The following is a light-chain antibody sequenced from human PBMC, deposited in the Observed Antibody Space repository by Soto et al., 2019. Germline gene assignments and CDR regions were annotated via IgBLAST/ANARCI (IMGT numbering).Light chain of an antibody. CDR3: QQHDQGWT. CDR1: QSVSTK. CDR2: GAS. V-gene: IGKV3-15*01. Sequence: EMVMTQSPATLSVSLGERATLSCRASQSVSTKLVWYPQKPGQAPRLLIYGASTRATGIPARFSGSGSETEFTLTISSLQSEDFAVYYGQQHDQGWTFGQGTKVEIK. J-gene: IGKJ1*01.